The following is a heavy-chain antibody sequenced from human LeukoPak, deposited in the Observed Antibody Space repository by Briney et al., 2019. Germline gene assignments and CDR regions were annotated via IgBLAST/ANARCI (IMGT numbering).Heavy chain of an antibody. CDR3: AASVDGSSWYGDY. V-gene: IGHV1-69*05. CDR1: GGTFSSYA. Sequence: ASVKVSCKASGGTFSSYAISWVRQAPGQGLEWMGGIVPIFGTENYAQKFQGRVTITTDESTSTAYMELSSLRSEDTAVYYCAASVDGSSWYGDYWGQGTLVTVSS. CDR2: IVPIFGTE. J-gene: IGHJ4*02. D-gene: IGHD6-13*01.